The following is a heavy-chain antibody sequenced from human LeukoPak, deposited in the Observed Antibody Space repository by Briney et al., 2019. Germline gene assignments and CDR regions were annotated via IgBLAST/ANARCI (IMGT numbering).Heavy chain of an antibody. CDR3: ARLKEVRIAAAGPFFDY. J-gene: IGHJ4*02. Sequence: SETLSLTCIVSGGSISSRSYYWDWIRQPPGKGLEWIGNLFDSGNTHYNPSLKSRVTISVDTSKNQFSLKLSSVTAADTAVYYCARLKEVRIAAAGPFFDYWGQGTLVTVSS. D-gene: IGHD6-13*01. CDR2: LFDSGNT. CDR1: GGSISSRSYY. V-gene: IGHV4-39*01.